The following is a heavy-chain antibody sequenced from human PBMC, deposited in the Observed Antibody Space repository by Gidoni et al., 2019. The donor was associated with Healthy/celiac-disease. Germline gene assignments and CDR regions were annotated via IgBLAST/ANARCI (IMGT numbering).Heavy chain of an antibody. D-gene: IGHD3-22*01. V-gene: IGHV1-69*04. CDR1: GGTFSSYA. Sequence: QVQLVQSGSEVKKPASSVKVSCKASGGTFSSYAISWVRQAPGQGLEWMGRIIPILGIANYAQKFQGRVTITADKSTSTAYMELSSLRSEDTAVYYCARSGDSSGYLGHNWGQGTLVTVSS. CDR2: IIPILGIA. CDR3: ARSGDSSGYLGHN. J-gene: IGHJ4*02.